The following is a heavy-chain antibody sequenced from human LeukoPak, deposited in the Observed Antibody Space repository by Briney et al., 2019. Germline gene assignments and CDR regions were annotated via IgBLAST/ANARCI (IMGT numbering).Heavy chain of an antibody. CDR2: ISYDGSNK. V-gene: IGHV3-30-3*01. CDR1: GFTFSSYA. CDR3: ARDHSKRGAFDI. D-gene: IGHD3-10*01. Sequence: GGSLRLSCAASGFTFSSYAMHWVRQAPGKGLEWVAVISYDGSNKYYADSVKGRFTISRDNSKNTLYLQMNSLRAEDTAVYYCARDHSKRGAFDIWGQGTMVTVSS. J-gene: IGHJ3*02.